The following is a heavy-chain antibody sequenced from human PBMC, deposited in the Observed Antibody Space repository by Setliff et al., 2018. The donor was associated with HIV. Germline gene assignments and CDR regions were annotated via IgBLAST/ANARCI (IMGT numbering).Heavy chain of an antibody. D-gene: IGHD1-1*01. CDR3: ARDLRGTQSSDN. CDR1: GGSISSGDYY. Sequence: SETLSLTCTVSGGSISSGDYYWSWIRQPPGKGLEWIGYIYYSGSTYYNPSLKSRVTISVDTSKNQFSLKLRSVTAADTAVYYCARDLRGTQSSDNWGQGTLVTVS. V-gene: IGHV4-30-4*08. J-gene: IGHJ4*02. CDR2: IYYSGST.